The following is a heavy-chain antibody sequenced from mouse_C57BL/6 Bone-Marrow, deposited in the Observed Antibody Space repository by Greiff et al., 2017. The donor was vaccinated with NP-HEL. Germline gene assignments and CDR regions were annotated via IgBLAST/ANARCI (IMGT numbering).Heavy chain of an antibody. CDR3: AREYDAMDY. V-gene: IGHV3-6*01. Sequence: VQLKESGPGLVKPSQSLSLTCSVTGYSITSGYYWNWIRQFPGNKLEWMGYISYDGSNNYNPSLKNRISITRDTSKNQFFLKLNSVTTEDTATYYCAREYDAMDYWGQGTSVTVSS. CDR2: ISYDGSN. J-gene: IGHJ4*01. CDR1: GYSITSGYY.